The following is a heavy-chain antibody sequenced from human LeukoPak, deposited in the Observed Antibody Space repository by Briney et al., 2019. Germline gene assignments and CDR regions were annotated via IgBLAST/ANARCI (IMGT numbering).Heavy chain of an antibody. J-gene: IGHJ4*02. D-gene: IGHD4-17*01. Sequence: GGSLRLSCAASGFTFSSYAMNWVRQAPGKGLDWVSDITGGGGGTYYADSVKGRFTVSRDTAKNSLYLQMNSLRAEDTAVYYCARPFGRYGDYENYYFDYWGQGTLVTVSS. V-gene: IGHV3-23*01. CDR1: GFTFSSYA. CDR3: ARPFGRYGDYENYYFDY. CDR2: ITGGGGGT.